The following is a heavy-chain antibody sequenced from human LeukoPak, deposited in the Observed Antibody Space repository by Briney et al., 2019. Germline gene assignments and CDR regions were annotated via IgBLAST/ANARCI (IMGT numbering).Heavy chain of an antibody. CDR2: IYYSGST. CDR1: GGSISSSSYY. CDR3: ARAHDYGPYYGMDV. J-gene: IGHJ6*02. V-gene: IGHV4-39*07. D-gene: IGHD4-17*01. Sequence: PSETLSLTCTVSGGSISSSSYYWGWIRQPPGKGLEWIGSIYYSGSTYYNPSLKSRVTISVDTSKNQFSLKLSSVTAADTAVYYCARAHDYGPYYGMDVWGQGTTVTVSS.